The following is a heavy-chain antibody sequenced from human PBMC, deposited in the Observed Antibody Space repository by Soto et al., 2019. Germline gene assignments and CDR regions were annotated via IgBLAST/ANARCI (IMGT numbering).Heavy chain of an antibody. V-gene: IGHV3-30*18. J-gene: IGHJ4*02. D-gene: IGHD6-19*01. CDR3: AKVSIAVGSNIDY. CDR1: GFTFSSYG. Sequence: QVQLVESGGGVVQPGRSLRLSCAASGFTFSSYGMHWVRQAPGKGLEGAAVISYDGSNKYYADSVKGRFTISRDNSKNTLYLQMNSLRAEDTAVYYCAKVSIAVGSNIDYWVQGTLVTVSS. CDR2: ISYDGSNK.